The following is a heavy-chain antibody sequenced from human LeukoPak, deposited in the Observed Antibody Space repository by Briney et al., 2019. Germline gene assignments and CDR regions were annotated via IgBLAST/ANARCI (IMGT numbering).Heavy chain of an antibody. D-gene: IGHD4-17*01. Sequence: SVTVSCKASGYTFTGYYMHWVRQAPGQGLEWMGGIIPIFGTANYAQKFQGRVTITADESTSTAYMELSSLRSEDTAVYYCARGYGDYVDDAFDIWGQGTMVTVSS. V-gene: IGHV1-69*13. CDR2: IIPIFGTA. CDR1: GYTFTGYY. CDR3: ARGYGDYVDDAFDI. J-gene: IGHJ3*02.